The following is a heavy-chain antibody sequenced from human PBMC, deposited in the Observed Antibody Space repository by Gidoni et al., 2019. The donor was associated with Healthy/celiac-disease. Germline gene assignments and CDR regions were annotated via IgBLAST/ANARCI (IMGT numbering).Heavy chain of an antibody. Sequence: QVQLVQSGAEVKKPGASVKVSCKASGYTFTSYGISWVRQAPGQGLEWMGWISAYNGNTNYAQKLQGRVTMTTDTSTSTAYMELRSLRSDDTAVYYCASRALTSDPNGDYYYGMDVWGQGTTVTVSS. J-gene: IGHJ6*02. D-gene: IGHD2-8*01. CDR2: ISAYNGNT. CDR3: ASRALTSDPNGDYYYGMDV. V-gene: IGHV1-18*01. CDR1: GYTFTSYG.